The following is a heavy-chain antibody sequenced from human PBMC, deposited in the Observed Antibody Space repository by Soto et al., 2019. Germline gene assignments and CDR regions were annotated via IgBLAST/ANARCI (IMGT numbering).Heavy chain of an antibody. CDR2: ISWDGGST. CDR3: AKDKGGGYSYGFDY. J-gene: IGHJ4*02. Sequence: EVQLVESGGVVVQPGGSLRLSCAASGFTFDDYTMHWVRQAPGKGLEWVSLISWDGGSTYYADSVKGRFTISRDNSKNSLYLQMNSLRTEDTALYYCAKDKGGGYSYGFDYWGQGTLVTVSS. CDR1: GFTFDDYT. D-gene: IGHD5-18*01. V-gene: IGHV3-43*01.